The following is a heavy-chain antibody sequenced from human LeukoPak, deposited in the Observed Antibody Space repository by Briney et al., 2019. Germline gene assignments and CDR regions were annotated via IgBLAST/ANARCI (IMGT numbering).Heavy chain of an antibody. D-gene: IGHD1-20*01. Sequence: ASVKVSCKASGGTFSSYAISWVRQAPGQGLEWMGRIIPIFGIANYAQKFQGRVTITADKSTSTAYMELSSLRSEDTAVYYCAHTWSHPLYGMDVWGQGTTVTVSS. CDR2: IIPIFGIA. CDR1: GGTFSSYA. V-gene: IGHV1-69*04. J-gene: IGHJ6*02. CDR3: AHTWSHPLYGMDV.